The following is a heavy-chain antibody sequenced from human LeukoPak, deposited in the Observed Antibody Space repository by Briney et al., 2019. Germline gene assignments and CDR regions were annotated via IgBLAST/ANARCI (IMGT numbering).Heavy chain of an antibody. V-gene: IGHV3-30*02. Sequence: GGSLRLSCAASGFTFSTYGMHWVRQAPGKGLEWVAFIRYDGSNKYNADSVKGRFTISRDNSKNTLYLQMNSLRVEDTAVYYCAKRQDIAAAGIQYFQHWGQGTLVTVSS. CDR2: IRYDGSNK. J-gene: IGHJ1*01. D-gene: IGHD6-13*01. CDR3: AKRQDIAAAGIQYFQH. CDR1: GFTFSTYG.